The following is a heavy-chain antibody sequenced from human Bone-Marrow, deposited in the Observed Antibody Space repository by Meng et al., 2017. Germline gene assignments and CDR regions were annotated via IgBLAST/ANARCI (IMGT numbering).Heavy chain of an antibody. J-gene: IGHJ3*02. V-gene: IGHV3-48*03. Sequence: GESLKISCAASGFTFSSYEMNWVRQAPGKGLEWVSYISSSGSTKYYAASVKGRFTISRDNAKNSLYLQMNSLRAEDTALYYCARVGSGYPNDAFDIWGQGTMVTVSS. CDR1: GFTFSSYE. CDR3: ARVGSGYPNDAFDI. D-gene: IGHD3-22*01. CDR2: ISSSGSTK.